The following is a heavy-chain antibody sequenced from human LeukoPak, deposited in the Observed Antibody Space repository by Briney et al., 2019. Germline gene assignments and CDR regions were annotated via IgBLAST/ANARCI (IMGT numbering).Heavy chain of an antibody. CDR1: GGTFSSYA. V-gene: IGHV1-69*13. D-gene: IGHD3-10*01. CDR2: IIPIFGTA. Sequence: GASVNVSCKASGGTFSSYAISWVRQAPGQGLEWMGGIIPIFGTANYAQKFQGRVTITADESTSTAYMELSSLRSEDTAVYYCARRSGSSYRVYFDYWGQGTLSPSPQ. CDR3: ARRSGSSYRVYFDY. J-gene: IGHJ4*02.